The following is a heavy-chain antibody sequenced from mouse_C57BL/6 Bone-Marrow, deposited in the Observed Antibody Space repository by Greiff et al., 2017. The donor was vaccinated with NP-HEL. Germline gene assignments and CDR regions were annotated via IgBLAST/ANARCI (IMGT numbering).Heavy chain of an antibody. CDR1: GSPFTHYL. V-gene: IGHV1-63*01. CDR2: LYPLVGYT. CDR3: ARIGSYYSNYGGFAY. Sequence: QVQLQQSGSSLFLPGTSVKMSCKASGSPFTHYLLFFSPPSPFPFLSFLFSLYPLVGYTNYNEKFKGKATLTADKSSSTAYMQFSSLTSEDSAIYYCARIGSYYSNYGGFAYWGQGTLVTVSA. J-gene: IGHJ3*01. D-gene: IGHD2-5*01.